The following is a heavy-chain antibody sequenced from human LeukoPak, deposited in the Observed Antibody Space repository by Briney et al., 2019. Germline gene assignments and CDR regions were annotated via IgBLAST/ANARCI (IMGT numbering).Heavy chain of an antibody. J-gene: IGHJ5*02. V-gene: IGHV3-74*01. CDR2: IGEGSWST. Sequence: GGSLRLSCAASGFTFSNHDMTWVRQAPGKGLDWVSSIGEGSWSTSYAGSVKGRFTSSRDNAEITLYLQMNSLRAEDTAVYYCARDRLVDRGVIPTEFDPWGQGTLVTVSS. D-gene: IGHD3-10*01. CDR1: GFTFSNHD. CDR3: ARDRLVDRGVIPTEFDP.